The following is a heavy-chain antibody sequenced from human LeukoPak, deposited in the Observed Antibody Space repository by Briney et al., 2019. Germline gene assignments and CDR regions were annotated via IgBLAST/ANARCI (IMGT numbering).Heavy chain of an antibody. J-gene: IGHJ4*02. CDR1: GGSFSGYY. CDR3: ARHESRVEAPPYDY. CDR2: INHSGST. D-gene: IGHD5-24*01. V-gene: IGHV4-34*01. Sequence: PSETLSLTCAVYGGSFSGYYWSWIRQPPGKGLEWIGEINHSGSTNYNPSLKSRVTISVDTSKNQFSLKLSSVTAADTAVYYCARHESRVEAPPYDYWGQGTLVTVSS.